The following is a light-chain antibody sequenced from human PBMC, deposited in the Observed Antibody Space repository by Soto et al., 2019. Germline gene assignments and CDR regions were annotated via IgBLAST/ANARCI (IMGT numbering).Light chain of an antibody. Sequence: QSALTQPASVSGSPGQSITISCTGTSSDVGGYNFVSWYQHHPGKAPKLIISDVSNRPSGVSNRFSGSKSGNTASLTISGLHAEDEADYYCSSYTTRSTQVVGGGTKLTVL. J-gene: IGLJ2*01. CDR3: SSYTTRSTQV. V-gene: IGLV2-14*01. CDR2: DVS. CDR1: SSDVGGYNF.